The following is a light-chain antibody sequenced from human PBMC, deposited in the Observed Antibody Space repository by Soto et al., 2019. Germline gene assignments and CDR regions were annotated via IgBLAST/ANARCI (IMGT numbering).Light chain of an antibody. V-gene: IGKV1-39*01. CDR2: AAS. CDR3: QQYYSYWT. Sequence: DIQMTQSPSSLSASVGDRVTITCRASQSISSYLNWYQQKPGKAPKLLIYAASSLHSGVPSRFSVSGSGTEFTLTISSLQPDDFATYYCQQYYSYWTFGQGTKVDIK. CDR1: QSISSY. J-gene: IGKJ1*01.